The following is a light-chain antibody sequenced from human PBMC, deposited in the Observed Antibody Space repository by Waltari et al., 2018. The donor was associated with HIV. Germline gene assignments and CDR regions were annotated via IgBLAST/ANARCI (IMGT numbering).Light chain of an antibody. CDR2: DNN. CDR3: GTWDSSLSGVV. J-gene: IGLJ3*02. V-gene: IGLV1-51*01. Sequence: QSVLTQPPSVSAAPGQKVTISCSGSSSNIGTNFVSWYKQHPGTAPKLLIYDNNKRPSGIPDRFSGSKSGTSATLGITGLQTGDEADYYCGTWDSSLSGVVFGGGTKLTVL. CDR1: SSNIGTNF.